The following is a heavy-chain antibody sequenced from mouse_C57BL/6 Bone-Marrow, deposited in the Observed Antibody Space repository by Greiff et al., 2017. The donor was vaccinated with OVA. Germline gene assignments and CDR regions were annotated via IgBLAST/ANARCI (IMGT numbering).Heavy chain of an antibody. Sequence: EVKVVESGGGLVQPGESLKLSCESNEYAFPSHDMSWVRKTPEKRLELVAAINSDGGSTYYPDTMERRFIISRDNTKKTLYLQMSSLRSEDTALYYCARHSSADYDYAMDYWGQGTSVTVSS. D-gene: IGHD2-4*01. CDR1: EYAFPSHD. V-gene: IGHV5-2*01. CDR2: INSDGGST. J-gene: IGHJ4*01. CDR3: ARHSSADYDYAMDY.